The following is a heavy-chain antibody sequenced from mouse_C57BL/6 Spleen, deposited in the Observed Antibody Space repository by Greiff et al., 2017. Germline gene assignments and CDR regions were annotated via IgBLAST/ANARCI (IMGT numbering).Heavy chain of an antibody. V-gene: IGHV1-80*01. CDR2: IYPGDGDT. Sequence: VKLVESGAELVKPGASVKISCKASGYAFSSYWMNWVKQRPGKGLEWIGQIYPGDGDTNYNGKFKGKATLTADKSSSTAYMQLSSLTSEDSAVYFCAREGPYAMDYWGQGTSVTVSS. CDR1: GYAFSSYW. J-gene: IGHJ4*01. CDR3: AREGPYAMDY.